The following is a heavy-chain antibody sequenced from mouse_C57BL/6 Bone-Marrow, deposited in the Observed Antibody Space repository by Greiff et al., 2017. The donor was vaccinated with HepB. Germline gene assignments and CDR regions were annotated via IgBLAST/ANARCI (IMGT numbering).Heavy chain of an antibody. Sequence: EVNLVESGGDLVKPGGSLKLSCAASGFTFSSYGMSWVRQTPDKRLEWVATISSGGSYTYYPDSVKGRFTISRDNAKNTLYLQMSSLKSEDTAMYYCARYDGYYKDWFAYWGQGTLVTVSA. CDR2: ISSGGSYT. J-gene: IGHJ3*01. D-gene: IGHD2-3*01. CDR3: ARYDGYYKDWFAY. V-gene: IGHV5-6*01. CDR1: GFTFSSYG.